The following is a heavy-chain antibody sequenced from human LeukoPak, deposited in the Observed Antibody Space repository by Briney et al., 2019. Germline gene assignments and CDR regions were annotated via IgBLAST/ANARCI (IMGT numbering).Heavy chain of an antibody. CDR1: GGTFSSYT. CDR2: IIPILGIA. Sequence: SVKVSCKASGGTFSSYTMSWVRQAPGQGLEWMGRIIPILGIANYAQKFQGRVTITADKSTSTAYMELSSLRSEDTAVYYCARKGTVTTPLYYYGMDVWGQGTTVTVSS. J-gene: IGHJ6*02. CDR3: ARKGTVTTPLYYYGMDV. D-gene: IGHD4-17*01. V-gene: IGHV1-69*02.